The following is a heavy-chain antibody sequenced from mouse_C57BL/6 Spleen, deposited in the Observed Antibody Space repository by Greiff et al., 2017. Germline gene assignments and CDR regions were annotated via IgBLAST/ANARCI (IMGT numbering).Heavy chain of an antibody. V-gene: IGHV1-82*01. D-gene: IGHD2-1*01. CDR3: ARDRDGNRFAY. Sequence: QVQLQQSGPELVKPGASVKISCKASGYAFSSSWMNWVKQRPGKGLEWIGRIYPGGGATNYNGKFKGKATLTADKSSSTAYMQLSSLTSEDSAVDFCARDRDGNRFAYWGQGTLVTVSA. CDR2: IYPGGGAT. CDR1: GYAFSSSW. J-gene: IGHJ3*01.